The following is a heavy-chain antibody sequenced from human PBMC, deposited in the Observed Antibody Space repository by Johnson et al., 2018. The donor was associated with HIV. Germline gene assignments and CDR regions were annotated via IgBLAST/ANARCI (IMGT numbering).Heavy chain of an antibody. Sequence: VQLVESGGGLVQPGGSLRLSCAASGFTISGFYMSWVRQAPGKVPEWLSVVSSGSTIYYADSVKGRFTISRDNAKNSLYLQMNSLRAEDTAVYYCARDRLWFGESDAFDIWGQGTMVTVSS. CDR3: ARDRLWFGESDAFDI. V-gene: IGHV3-69-1*01. CDR2: VSSGSTI. D-gene: IGHD3-10*01. J-gene: IGHJ3*02. CDR1: GFTISGFY.